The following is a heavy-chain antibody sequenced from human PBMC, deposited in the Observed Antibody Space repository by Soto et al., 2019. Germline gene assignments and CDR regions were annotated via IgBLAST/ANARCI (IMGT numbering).Heavy chain of an antibody. Sequence: QGQLQQSGPGLVKPSQTLSLTCAISGDSVSSDITSWNWIRQSPSRGLEWLGRTYYRARWFHDYGATVKSRITLNPNTSKNQFSLEFNSMTPEGTAVYFCARGNALDVWGQGTVVTVSS. V-gene: IGHV6-1*01. D-gene: IGHD3-10*01. CDR1: GDSVSSDITS. J-gene: IGHJ3*01. CDR2: TYYRARWFH. CDR3: ARGNALDV.